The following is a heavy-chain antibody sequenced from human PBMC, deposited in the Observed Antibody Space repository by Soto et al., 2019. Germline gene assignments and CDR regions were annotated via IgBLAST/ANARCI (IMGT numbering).Heavy chain of an antibody. CDR1: GVIFDDYA. CDR3: AKGADMLDYYYFMDV. D-gene: IGHD3-10*02. CDR2: ISWHSRSV. V-gene: IGHV3-9*01. Sequence: GGSQRLSCAASGVIFDDYAMHWVRQVPGRGLEWVSGISWHSRSVAYADSVKGRFTISRDSANLYLQMNSLRSEDSALYYCAKGADMLDYYYFMDVWGKGTTVTVSS. J-gene: IGHJ6*03.